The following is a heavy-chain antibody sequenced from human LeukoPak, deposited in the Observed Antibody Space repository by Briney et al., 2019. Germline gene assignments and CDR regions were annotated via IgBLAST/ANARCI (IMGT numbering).Heavy chain of an antibody. D-gene: IGHD5-24*01. Sequence: PGRSLRLSCAASGFTFSSYAMHWVRQAPGKGLEWVAVISHDGSNKYYADSVKGRFTISRDNSKNTLYLQMNSLRAEDTAVYYCAVNMATSFDYWGQGTLVTVSS. J-gene: IGHJ4*02. CDR2: ISHDGSNK. CDR1: GFTFSSYA. CDR3: AVNMATSFDY. V-gene: IGHV3-30-3*01.